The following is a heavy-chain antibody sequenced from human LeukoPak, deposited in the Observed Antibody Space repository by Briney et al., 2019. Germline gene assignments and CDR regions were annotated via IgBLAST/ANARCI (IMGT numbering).Heavy chain of an antibody. D-gene: IGHD2-2*01. Sequence: SETLSLTCTVSGGSISSGGYYWSWIRQHPGKGLEWIGYIYYSGSTYYNPSLKSRVTISVDTSKNQFSLKLSSVTAADTAVYYCASGYQLLMHDAFDIWGQGTMVTVSS. CDR1: GGSISSGGYY. CDR3: ASGYQLLMHDAFDI. CDR2: IYYSGST. J-gene: IGHJ3*02. V-gene: IGHV4-31*03.